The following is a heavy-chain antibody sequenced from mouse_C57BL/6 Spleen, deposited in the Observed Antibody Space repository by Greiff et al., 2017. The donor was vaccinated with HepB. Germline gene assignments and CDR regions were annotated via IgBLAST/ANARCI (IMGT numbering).Heavy chain of an antibody. Sequence: EVKLVESGGGLVKPGGSLKLSCAASGFTFSDYGMHWVRQAPEKGLEWVAYISSGSSTIYYADTVKGRFTISRDNAKNTLFLQMTSLRSEDTAMYYCASSYYYGSSNWYFDVWGTGTTVTVSS. J-gene: IGHJ1*03. V-gene: IGHV5-17*01. CDR1: GFTFSDYG. CDR2: ISSGSSTI. D-gene: IGHD1-1*01. CDR3: ASSYYYGSSNWYFDV.